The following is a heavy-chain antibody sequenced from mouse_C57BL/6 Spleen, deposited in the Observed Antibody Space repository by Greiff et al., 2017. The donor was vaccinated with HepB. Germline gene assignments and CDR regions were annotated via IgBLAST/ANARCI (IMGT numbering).Heavy chain of an antibody. CDR3: GRERVYYYGSSLYYYAMDY. J-gene: IGHJ4*01. CDR2: ISYDGSN. CDR1: GYSITSGYY. V-gene: IGHV3-6*01. D-gene: IGHD1-1*01. Sequence: EVQLVESGPGLVKPSQSLSLTCSVTGYSITSGYYWNWIRQFPGNKLEWMGYISYDGSNNYNPSLKNRISITRDTSKNQFFLKLNSVTTEDTATYYCGRERVYYYGSSLYYYAMDYWGQGTSVTVSS.